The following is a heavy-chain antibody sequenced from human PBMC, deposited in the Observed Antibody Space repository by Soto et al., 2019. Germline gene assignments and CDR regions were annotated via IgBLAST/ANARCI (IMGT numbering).Heavy chain of an antibody. V-gene: IGHV1-18*04. J-gene: IGHJ4*02. D-gene: IGHD1-26*01. CDR1: GYSFTSYA. CDR3: VRVSPSGIYFMARFDY. CDR2: ISTYNGKT. Sequence: ASVKVSCEASGYSFTSYAIIRVRQAPGEGLEWMGWISTYNGKTNYAQKLQGRLTMTTDTSTTTAYMELRSMRSDDTAVYYCVRVSPSGIYFMARFDYWGQGPLVTV.